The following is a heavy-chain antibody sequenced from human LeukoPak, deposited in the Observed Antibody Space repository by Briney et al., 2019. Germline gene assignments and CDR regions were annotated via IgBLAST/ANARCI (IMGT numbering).Heavy chain of an antibody. CDR1: GFNVSTTY. D-gene: IGHD2/OR15-2a*01. V-gene: IGHV3-53*01. J-gene: IGHJ4*02. Sequence: GGSLRLSCASSGFNVSTTYMSWVRQAPGGGLEWVSTLYTGGGAYYSAFVKGHFTISRDISKNTLYLQLSYLRAEDTAVYYCARSANYLTHYFDDWGQGTPVIVSS. CDR2: LYTGGGA. CDR3: ARSANYLTHYFDD.